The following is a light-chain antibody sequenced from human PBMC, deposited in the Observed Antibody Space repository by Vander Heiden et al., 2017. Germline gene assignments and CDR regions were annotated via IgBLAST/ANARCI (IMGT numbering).Light chain of an antibody. CDR1: QSVSSSN. CDR2: GVS. Sequence: EIVLTQSPATLSVSPGETATRSCGASQSVSSSNLAWYQHKPGQAPRLLIYGVSTRATGVPARFSGGGSGTEFTLTISSLQSEDFALYYCQQYNNWPPSTTFGQGTRLEIK. CDR3: QQYNNWPPSTT. J-gene: IGKJ5*01. V-gene: IGKV3-15*01.